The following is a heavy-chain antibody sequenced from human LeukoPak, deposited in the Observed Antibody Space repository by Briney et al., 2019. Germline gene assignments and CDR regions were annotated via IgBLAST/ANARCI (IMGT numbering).Heavy chain of an antibody. J-gene: IGHJ6*04. Sequence: GGSLRLSCTTSGFTFTDYWMTWVRQAPGKGLEWVSYISSSGSTIYYADSVKGRFTISRDNAKNSLYLQMNSLRAEDTAVYYCAELGITMIGGVWGKGTTVTISS. CDR3: AELGITMIGGV. D-gene: IGHD3-10*02. V-gene: IGHV3-48*03. CDR1: GFTFTDYW. CDR2: ISSSGSTI.